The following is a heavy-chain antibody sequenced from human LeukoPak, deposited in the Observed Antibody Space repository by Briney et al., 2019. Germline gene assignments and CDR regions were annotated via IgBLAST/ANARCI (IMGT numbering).Heavy chain of an antibody. D-gene: IGHD3-22*01. V-gene: IGHV3-74*01. CDR3: ARGPRTYYYDSSGHFIDY. CDR2: INSDGSST. Sequence: GGSLRLPCAASGFTFSSYWMHWVRQAPGKGLVWVSRINSDGSSTSYADSVKGRFTISRDNAKNTLYLQMNSLRAEDTAVYYCARGPRTYYYDSSGHFIDYWGQGTLVTVSS. CDR1: GFTFSSYW. J-gene: IGHJ4*02.